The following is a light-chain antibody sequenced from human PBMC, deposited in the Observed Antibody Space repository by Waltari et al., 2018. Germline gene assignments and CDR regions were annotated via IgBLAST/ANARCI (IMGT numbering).Light chain of an antibody. CDR3: CSYAGSYTWV. J-gene: IGLJ3*02. V-gene: IGLV2-11*01. Sequence: QSALTQPRSLSGSPGQSVTISCTGTFSDFTASDHVSWYQQHPGKAPKLIPYGVTERPAGVPHRFSGSKSGDTASLTISGLQADDEADYYCCSYAGSYTWVFGGGTKLTVL. CDR2: GVT. CDR1: FSDFTASDH.